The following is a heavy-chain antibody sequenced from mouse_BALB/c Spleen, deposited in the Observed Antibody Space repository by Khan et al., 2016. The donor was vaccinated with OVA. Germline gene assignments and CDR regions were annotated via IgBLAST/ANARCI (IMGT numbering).Heavy chain of an antibody. CDR3: ARMARK. CDR2: IYPPNFTT. V-gene: IGHV14-3*02. J-gene: IGHJ2*01. Sequence: VQLQQSGAELVKSGATVKLSCTASGLNIKDTYPHWLPPLPSPFLYFIFHIYPPNFTTKYYPNFHCKATITADTSSNTAYLKLSSLTSEDTAVYYCARMARKWGQGTTLTVSS. CDR1: GLNIKDTY.